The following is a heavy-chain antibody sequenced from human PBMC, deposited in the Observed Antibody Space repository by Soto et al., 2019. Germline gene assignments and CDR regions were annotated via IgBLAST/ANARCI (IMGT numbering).Heavy chain of an antibody. CDR3: AGSPGNCTNSCFGR. V-gene: IGHV4-4*02. CDR1: RDSINSFHW. CDR2: IYHTGIT. Sequence: PSQRLSLTCCVSRDSINSFHWCSWVRLTPGKGLEWIADIYHTGITDYNPSLKSRVTMSVDNSKSLFSHNLTSVTAADTAIYYGAGSPGNCTNSCFGRWGQGTLFTVAS. D-gene: IGHD1-1*01. J-gene: IGHJ5*02.